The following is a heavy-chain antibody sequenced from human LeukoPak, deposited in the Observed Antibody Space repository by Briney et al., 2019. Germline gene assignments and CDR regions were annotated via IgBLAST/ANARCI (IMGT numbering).Heavy chain of an antibody. V-gene: IGHV4-39*01. Sequence: SETLSLTCTVSGGSISNNSYYWGWIRQPPGKGLEWIGSIYYSGSTFYNPSLKSRVTIFVDTSKNQFSLKLSSVTAPDTAVYYCARTRGYSYGKRGDYWGQGTLVTVSS. CDR3: ARTRGYSYGKRGDY. J-gene: IGHJ4*02. CDR1: GGSISNNSYY. D-gene: IGHD5-18*01. CDR2: IYYSGST.